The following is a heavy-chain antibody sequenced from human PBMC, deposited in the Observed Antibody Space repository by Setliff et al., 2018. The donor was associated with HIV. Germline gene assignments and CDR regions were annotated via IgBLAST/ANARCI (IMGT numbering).Heavy chain of an antibody. V-gene: IGHV3-7*01. Sequence: PGGSLRLSCAVSGFNLNTYWMTWVRQAPGRGLEWVAIIKQDGSEKYYADSVKGRSTISRDNSTNTVYLQMNSLRPEDSAVFYCAKDLRIDTRAEYYVDVWGKGTTVT. CDR2: IKQDGSEK. CDR1: GFNLNTYW. CDR3: AKDLRIDTRAEYYVDV. J-gene: IGHJ6*03. D-gene: IGHD3-16*01.